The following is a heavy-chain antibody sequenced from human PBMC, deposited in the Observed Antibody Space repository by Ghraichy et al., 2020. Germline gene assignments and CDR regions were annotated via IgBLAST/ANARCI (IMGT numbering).Heavy chain of an antibody. Sequence: SETLSLTCTVSGGSISSYYWSWIRQPPGKGLEWIGYIYYSGSTNYNPSLKSRVTISVDTSKNQFSLKLSSVTAADTAVYYCARDSLLHPYYGMDVWGQGTTVTVSS. CDR1: GGSISSYY. CDR3: ARDSLLHPYYGMDV. CDR2: IYYSGST. J-gene: IGHJ6*02. V-gene: IGHV4-59*01.